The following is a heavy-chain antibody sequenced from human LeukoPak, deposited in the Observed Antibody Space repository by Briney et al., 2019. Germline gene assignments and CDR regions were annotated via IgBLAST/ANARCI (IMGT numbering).Heavy chain of an antibody. J-gene: IGHJ6*02. D-gene: IGHD3-10*01. CDR1: GFSFVAYS. Sequence: GGSLRLSCASSGFSFVAYSMHWVRQAPGKGLEWVAVMSYDETKKHYADSVKGRFTVSRDNSKNTLYLEMDSLTDDDTAVYYCARDEEAGGSDVWGQGTTVTVSS. CDR3: ARDEEAGGSDV. CDR2: MSYDETKK. V-gene: IGHV3-30-3*01.